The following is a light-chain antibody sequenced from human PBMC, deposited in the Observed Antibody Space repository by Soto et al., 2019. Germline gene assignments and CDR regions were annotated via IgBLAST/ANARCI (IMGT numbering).Light chain of an antibody. CDR2: AAS. J-gene: IGKJ1*01. CDR3: QQRYSTFKT. V-gene: IGKV1-39*01. Sequence: DVQMTQSPSSLSASVGDIVTITCRASQTINSYLNWYQQKPGKAPKRLIYAASSLKSGVPSRCSGSGSGTDCTLTISNLQPEDFATYYSQQRYSTFKTFGQGTKVESK. CDR1: QTINSY.